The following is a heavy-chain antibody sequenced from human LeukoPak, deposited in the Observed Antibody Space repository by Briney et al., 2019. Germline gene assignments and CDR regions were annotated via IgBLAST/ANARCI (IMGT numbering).Heavy chain of an antibody. CDR1: GYSFTSFW. CDR2: IYPVDSNT. J-gene: IGHJ4*02. V-gene: IGHV5-51*01. Sequence: GESLKISCKGSGYSFTSFWIGWVRQMPGKGLEWMGIIYPVDSNTRYNPSFQDQVTISADKSINTAYLQWSSLKASDTAMYYCARMLERGATSAGYWGQGILVTVSS. CDR3: ARMLERGATSAGY. D-gene: IGHD1-26*01.